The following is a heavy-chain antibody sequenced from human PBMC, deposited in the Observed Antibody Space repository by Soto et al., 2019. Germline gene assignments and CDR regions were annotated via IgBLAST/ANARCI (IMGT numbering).Heavy chain of an antibody. J-gene: IGHJ4*02. D-gene: IGHD5-18*01. CDR3: AKGSDRGYSFGYDY. CDR2: LRYNSGTI. CDR1: GFTFDDYA. Sequence: GGSLRLSCAASGFTFDDYAMSWARQAPGKGLEWVSGLRYNSGTIGYADSVKGRFTISRDNAKNSLYLQMNSLRVEDTALYYCAKGSDRGYSFGYDYWGQGTLVTVSS. V-gene: IGHV3-9*01.